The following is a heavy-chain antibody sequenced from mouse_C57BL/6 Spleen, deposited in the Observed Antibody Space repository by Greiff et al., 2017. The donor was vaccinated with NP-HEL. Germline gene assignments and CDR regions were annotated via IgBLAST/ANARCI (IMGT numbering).Heavy chain of an antibody. CDR2: IDPSDSYT. D-gene: IGHD1-1*01. CDR3: ARADYGSRNYFDY. CDR1: GYTFTSYW. Sequence: QVQLKQPGAELVMPGASVKLSCKASGYTFTSYWMHWVKQRPGQGLEWIGEIDPSDSYTNYNQKFKGKSTLTVDKSSSTAYMQLSSLTSEDSAVYYCARADYGSRNYFDYWGQGTTLTVSS. V-gene: IGHV1-69*01. J-gene: IGHJ2*01.